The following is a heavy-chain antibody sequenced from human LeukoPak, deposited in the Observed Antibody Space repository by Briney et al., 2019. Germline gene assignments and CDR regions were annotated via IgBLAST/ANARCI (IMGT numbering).Heavy chain of an antibody. CDR3: ARGPSHGAFDI. V-gene: IGHV1-2*02. CDR2: IDPNSGGT. CDR1: GYTFTDYY. Sequence: GASVKVSCKASGYTFTDYYIHCLRQAPGQGLEWMGCIDPNSGGTDYAQKPQGRVTMTRDTSIDTVYMELSRLRSDDTAVYYCARGPSHGAFDIWGQGTMVTVSS. J-gene: IGHJ3*02.